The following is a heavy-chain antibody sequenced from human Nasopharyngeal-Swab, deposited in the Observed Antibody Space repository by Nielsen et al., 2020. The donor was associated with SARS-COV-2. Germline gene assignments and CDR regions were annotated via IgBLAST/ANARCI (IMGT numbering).Heavy chain of an antibody. D-gene: IGHD1-1*01. CDR3: AREWENWNGDWFDP. Sequence: QTLSLTCAISGDSVASNSAAWNWIRQAPSRGLEWLGRTYYRSKWYNDYAVSVKSRITINPDTSKNQFSLQLNSVTPEDTAVYYCAREWENWNGDWFDPWGQGTLVTVSS. J-gene: IGHJ5*02. V-gene: IGHV6-1*01. CDR2: TYYRSKWYN. CDR1: GDSVASNSAA.